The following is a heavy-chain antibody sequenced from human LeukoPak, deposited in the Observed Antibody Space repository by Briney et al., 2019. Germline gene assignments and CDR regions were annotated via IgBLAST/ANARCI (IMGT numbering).Heavy chain of an antibody. Sequence: GGSLRLSCAASGFTFSSYSMNWVRQAPGKGLEWVSSISSSSSYIYYADSVKGRFTTSRAKANNSIYLQINSLTAEDTAVYYCARGLYWGQGTLVTVSS. CDR3: ARGLY. CDR1: GFTFSSYS. D-gene: IGHD3-16*01. J-gene: IGHJ4*02. CDR2: ISSSSSYI. V-gene: IGHV3-21*01.